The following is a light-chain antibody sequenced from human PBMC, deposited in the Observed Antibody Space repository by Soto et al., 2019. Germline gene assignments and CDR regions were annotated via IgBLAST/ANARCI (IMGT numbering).Light chain of an antibody. J-gene: IGLJ2*01. CDR3: QSYDSGLSGSGV. CDR1: SSNIGAGYD. V-gene: IGLV1-40*01. Sequence: QSVLTQPPSVSGAPGQRVTISCTGSSSNIGAGYDVHWYQQLPGTAPKLLIYGNSNRRSGVPDRFSGSKSGTSASLAITGLQAGDEADYYCQSYDSGLSGSGVFGGGTQLTVL. CDR2: GNS.